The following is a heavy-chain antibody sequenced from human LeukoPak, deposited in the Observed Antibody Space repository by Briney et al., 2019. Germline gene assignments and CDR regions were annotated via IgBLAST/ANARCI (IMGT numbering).Heavy chain of an antibody. CDR3: ARVREEHYYDSSGYYRDAFDI. Sequence: RPGRSLRLSCAASGFTFDDYAMHWVRQAPGKGLEWVSGINWNGGSTGYADSVKGRFTISRDNAKNSLYLQMNSLRAEDTALYHCARVREEHYYDSSGYYRDAFDIWGQGTMVTVSS. D-gene: IGHD3-22*01. CDR1: GFTFDDYA. J-gene: IGHJ3*02. CDR2: INWNGGST. V-gene: IGHV3-20*01.